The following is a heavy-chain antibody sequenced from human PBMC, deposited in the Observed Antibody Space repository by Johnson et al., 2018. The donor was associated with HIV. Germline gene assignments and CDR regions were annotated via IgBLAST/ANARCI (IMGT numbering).Heavy chain of an antibody. V-gene: IGHV3-30*04. D-gene: IGHD3-16*01. CDR1: GFTFSSYA. Sequence: QVLLVESGGGVVQPGRSLRLSCAASGFTFSSYAMHWVRQAPGKGLEWVAVISYDGSNKYYADSVKGRFTISRDNANNTLHLQMNSLRAEDTAVYYCTREWGMITFGGVVPRNAFDIWGQGTMVTVSS. CDR2: ISYDGSNK. CDR3: TREWGMITFGGVVPRNAFDI. J-gene: IGHJ3*02.